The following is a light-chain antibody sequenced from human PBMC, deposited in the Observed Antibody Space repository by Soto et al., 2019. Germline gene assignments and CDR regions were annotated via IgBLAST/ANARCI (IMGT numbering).Light chain of an antibody. J-gene: IGKJ5*01. CDR1: QSLITRY. V-gene: IGKV3-20*01. CDR3: QQYGTSPT. CDR2: GAS. Sequence: EIVLTQSPGTLSLFPGERATLSCRASQSLITRYLAWYQQKPGQAPRLLIYGASSRATGIPDRFSGSGSGTDFTLTISRLEPDDFAAYSCQQYGTSPTFGQGTRLEIK.